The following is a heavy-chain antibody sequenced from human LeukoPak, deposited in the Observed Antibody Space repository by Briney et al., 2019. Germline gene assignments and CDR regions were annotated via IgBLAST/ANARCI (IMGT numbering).Heavy chain of an antibody. V-gene: IGHV1-2*02. CDR1: GYTFTGYY. CDR2: INPNSGST. Sequence: GASVTVSCKASGYTFTGYYMHWVRQAPGQGLEWMGWINPNSGSTNYAQQFQGMTTMVRDTSISTAYMVLTRLGADATALYYWAREKYSGCDYGPGPHDYWAQGTLVTVSS. J-gene: IGHJ4*02. D-gene: IGHD5-12*01. CDR3: AREKYSGCDYGPGPHDY.